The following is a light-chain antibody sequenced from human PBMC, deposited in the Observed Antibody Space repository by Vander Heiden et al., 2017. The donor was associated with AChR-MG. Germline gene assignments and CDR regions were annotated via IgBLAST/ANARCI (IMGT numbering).Light chain of an antibody. CDR3: QSYDSSLSGSRV. J-gene: IGLJ1*01. V-gene: IGLV1-40*01. CDR1: SSNIGAGYD. CDR2: GNS. Sequence: SVLTQPPSVSGAPGQRVTISCTGSSSNIGAGYDVHWYQQLPGTAPKLLIYGNSNRPSGVPDRFSGSKSGTSASLAITGLQAEDEADYYGQSYDSSLSGSRVFGTGTKVTVI.